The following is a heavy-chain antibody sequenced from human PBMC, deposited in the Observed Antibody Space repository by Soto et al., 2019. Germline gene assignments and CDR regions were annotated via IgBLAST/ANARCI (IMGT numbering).Heavy chain of an antibody. CDR1: GAALNSGNYY. D-gene: IGHD2-21*01. Sequence: SETLSLTCSVSGAALNSGNYYCSWIRQVPGKGLEWIGHIYVTGAVDYNPSLRDRITISQDTSERQFSLNLRLVTAADTAVYYCARLKIATNSYKWFDPWGQGTLVTVSS. CDR2: IYVTGAV. CDR3: ARLKIATNSYKWFDP. V-gene: IGHV4-31*03. J-gene: IGHJ5*02.